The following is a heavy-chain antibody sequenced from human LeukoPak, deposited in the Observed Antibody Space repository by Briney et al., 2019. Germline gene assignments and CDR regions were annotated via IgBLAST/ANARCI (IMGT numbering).Heavy chain of an antibody. CDR1: GYTFTSYG. CDR3: ARPRLLGGAFDI. J-gene: IGHJ3*02. CDR2: IIPIFGTA. Sequence: SVKVSCKASGYTFTSYGISWVRQAPGQGLEWMGGIIPIFGTANYAQKFQGRVTITADESTSTAYMELSSLRSEDTAVYYCARPRLLGGAFDIWGQGTMVAVSS. D-gene: IGHD4-23*01. V-gene: IGHV1-69*13.